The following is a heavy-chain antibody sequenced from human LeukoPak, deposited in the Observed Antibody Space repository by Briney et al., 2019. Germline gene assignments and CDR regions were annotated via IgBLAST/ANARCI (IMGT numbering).Heavy chain of an antibody. CDR3: ARNYYDSSGYYDY. CDR1: GFTFSSYG. J-gene: IGHJ4*02. Sequence: GGSLRLSCAASGFTFSSYGMHWVRQAPGKGLEWVAVMSYDGSNKYYADSVKGRFTISRDNSKNTLYLQMNSLRAEDTAVYYCARNYYDSSGYYDYWGQGTLVTVSS. V-gene: IGHV3-30*03. CDR2: MSYDGSNK. D-gene: IGHD3-22*01.